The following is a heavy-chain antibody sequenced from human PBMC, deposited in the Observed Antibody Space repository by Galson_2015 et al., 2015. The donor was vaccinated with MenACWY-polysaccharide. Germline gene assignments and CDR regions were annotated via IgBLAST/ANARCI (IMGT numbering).Heavy chain of an antibody. CDR3: AKREARNSGPFDL. J-gene: IGHJ4*01. D-gene: IGHD6-19*01. V-gene: IGHV3-30*18. CDR1: GFRFRSYG. CDR2: MTYDGSDQ. Sequence: LRLSCAASGFRFRSYGMHWVHQAPGKGLEWVTYMTYDGSDQNYARSVRGRFTISRDNSKSMLYLQMESLRPEDTAVYYCAKREARNSGPFDLWGHGTLVTVSS.